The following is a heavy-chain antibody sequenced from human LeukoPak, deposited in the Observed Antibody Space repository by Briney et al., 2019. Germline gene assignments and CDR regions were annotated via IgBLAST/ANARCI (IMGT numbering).Heavy chain of an antibody. CDR2: IYTSGST. V-gene: IGHV4-61*02. Sequence: SQTLSLTCTVSGGSISSGSYYWSWIRQPAGKGLEWIGRIYTSGSTNYNPSLKSRVTISVDTSKNQFSLKLSSVTAADTAVYYCAADYYDSSGYYYVGAFDIWGQGTMVTVPS. D-gene: IGHD3-22*01. J-gene: IGHJ3*02. CDR1: GGSISSGSYY. CDR3: AADYYDSSGYYYVGAFDI.